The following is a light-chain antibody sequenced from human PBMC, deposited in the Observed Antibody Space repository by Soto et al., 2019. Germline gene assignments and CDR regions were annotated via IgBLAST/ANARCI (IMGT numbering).Light chain of an antibody. CDR3: LQYGGSPWT. Sequence: EIVLTQSPGTLSLSPGERATLSCRASQSVGSNSLAWYQQEPGQAPRLLIYSASIRATGIPDRFSGSGSGTDFTLTINRLEPEDFAVYQCLQYGGSPWTFGQGTKVEIK. CDR2: SAS. J-gene: IGKJ1*01. V-gene: IGKV3-20*01. CDR1: QSVGSNS.